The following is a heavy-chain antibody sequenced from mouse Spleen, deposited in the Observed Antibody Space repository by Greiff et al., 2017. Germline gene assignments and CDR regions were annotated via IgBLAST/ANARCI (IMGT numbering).Heavy chain of an antibody. D-gene: IGHD2-5*01. Sequence: VQLQQSGAELVKPGASVKISCKASGYAFSSYWMNWVKQRPGKGLEWIGQIYPGDGDTNYNGKFKGKATLTADKSSSTAYMQLSSLTSEDSAVYFCARWSNSLAMDYWGQGTSVTVSS. CDR1: GYAFSSYW. CDR2: IYPGDGDT. V-gene: IGHV1-80*01. J-gene: IGHJ4*01. CDR3: ARWSNSLAMDY.